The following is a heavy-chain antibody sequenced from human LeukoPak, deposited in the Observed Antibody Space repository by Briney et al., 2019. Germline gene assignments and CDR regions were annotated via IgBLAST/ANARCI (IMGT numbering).Heavy chain of an antibody. CDR2: ILEDGSRQ. CDR1: GFTFSSYS. V-gene: IGHV3-30*03. CDR3: ARVQGGGYRTADS. D-gene: IGHD6-19*01. J-gene: IGHJ4*02. Sequence: PGGSLRLSCAASGFTFSSYSMNWVRQAPGKGLDWVAVILEDGSRQYYADSVKGRFTISRDNSKNTLFLQMNSLRDEDTAMYYCARVQGGGYRTADSWGQGTLVTVSS.